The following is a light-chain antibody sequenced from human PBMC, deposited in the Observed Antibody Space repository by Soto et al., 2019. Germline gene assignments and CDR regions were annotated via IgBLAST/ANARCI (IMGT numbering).Light chain of an antibody. CDR1: QSISSY. CDR2: DAY. Sequence: EIVLTQSPATLSLSPGERATLSCGASQSISSYLAWYQQKPGLAPRLLIYDAYGRATGTPDRFSGSGSVTDFTLTISRLEPEDFAVDYCQQYGGSLTFGPGTQVDIK. J-gene: IGKJ3*01. CDR3: QQYGGSLT. V-gene: IGKV3D-20*01.